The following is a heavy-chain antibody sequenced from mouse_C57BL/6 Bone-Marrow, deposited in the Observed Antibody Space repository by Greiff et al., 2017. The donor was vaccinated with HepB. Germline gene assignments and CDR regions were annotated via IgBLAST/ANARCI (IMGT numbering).Heavy chain of an antibody. D-gene: IGHD1-1*01. CDR1: GYEFSSSW. CDR3: AIFTTVVAPFAY. Sequence: QVQLQQSGPELVKPGASVKISCKASGYEFSSSWMNWVKQRPGKGLEWIGRIYPGDGDTNYNGKFKGKATLTAEKSSSTAYMQLRCLTSEDSAVYCCAIFTTVVAPFAYWGQGTLVTVSA. CDR2: IYPGDGDT. V-gene: IGHV1-82*01. J-gene: IGHJ3*01.